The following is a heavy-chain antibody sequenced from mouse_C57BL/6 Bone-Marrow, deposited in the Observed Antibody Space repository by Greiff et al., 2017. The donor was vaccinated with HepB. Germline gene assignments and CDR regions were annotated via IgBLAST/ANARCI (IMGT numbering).Heavy chain of an antibody. D-gene: IGHD3-3*01. CDR2: INPNNGGT. Sequence: VQLKESGPELVKPGASVKIPCKASGYTFTDYNMDWVKQSHGKSLEWIGDINPNNGGTIYNQKFKGKATLTVDKSSSTAYMELRSLTSEDTAVYYCARRTREVYFDYWGQGTTLTVSS. J-gene: IGHJ2*01. CDR3: ARRTREVYFDY. CDR1: GYTFTDYN. V-gene: IGHV1-18*01.